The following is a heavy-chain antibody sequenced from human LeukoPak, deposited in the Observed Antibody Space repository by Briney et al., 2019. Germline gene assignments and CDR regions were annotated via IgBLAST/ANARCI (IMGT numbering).Heavy chain of an antibody. J-gene: IGHJ4*02. V-gene: IGHV4-38-2*01. CDR1: GYSISTGYF. D-gene: IGHD3-16*01. Sequence: SETLSLTCAVSGYSISTGYFWGWIRQSPGQGLEWICSIFHTGSTSYNPSFKSRVTLSVDTSKNEFSLKLTSVTATDTAIYYCASPRGTYIDYWGQGTPVTVSS. CDR2: IFHTGST. CDR3: ASPRGTYIDY.